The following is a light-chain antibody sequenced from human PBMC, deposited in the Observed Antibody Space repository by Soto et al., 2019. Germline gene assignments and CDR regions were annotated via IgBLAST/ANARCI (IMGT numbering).Light chain of an antibody. CDR1: QSVLYSTNNKNY. CDR2: WAA. Sequence: DIVMTQSPDSLAVSLGERATINCKSSQSVLYSTNNKNYLAWYQQKPGQPPKLLIYWAATRESGVPDRFSGSGSGTDFTLPIGSLQAEDVAVYYCQQYYITPLTFGGGTKVEIK. CDR3: QQYYITPLT. J-gene: IGKJ4*01. V-gene: IGKV4-1*01.